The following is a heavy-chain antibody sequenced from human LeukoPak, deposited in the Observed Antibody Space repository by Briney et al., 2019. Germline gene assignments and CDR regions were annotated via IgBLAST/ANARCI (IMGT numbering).Heavy chain of an antibody. V-gene: IGHV3-74*01. CDR2: INSDGSII. D-gene: IGHD5/OR15-5a*01. Sequence: GGSLRLSRAASGFTFSTYWMHWVRQAPGKGLVWVSRINSDGSIINYGDPVKGRFTISRDNAKNMLYLQMNSLRAEDTAIYYCASWKVSTADYWGHGTLVTVSS. CDR3: ASWKVSTADY. CDR1: GFTFSTYW. J-gene: IGHJ4*01.